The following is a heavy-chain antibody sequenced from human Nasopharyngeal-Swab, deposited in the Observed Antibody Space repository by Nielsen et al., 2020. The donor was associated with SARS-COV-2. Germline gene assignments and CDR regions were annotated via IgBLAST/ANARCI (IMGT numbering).Heavy chain of an antibody. J-gene: IGHJ4*02. CDR2: ISSSSSYI. Sequence: VVQAPAKGVAWVSSISSSSSYIYYADSEKGRFTISRDNSKNTLYLQMSSLRAEDTAVYYCEKVPYGSGSYPSYHFDYWGQGTLVTVSS. D-gene: IGHD3-10*01. V-gene: IGHV3-21*01. CDR3: EKVPYGSGSYPSYHFDY.